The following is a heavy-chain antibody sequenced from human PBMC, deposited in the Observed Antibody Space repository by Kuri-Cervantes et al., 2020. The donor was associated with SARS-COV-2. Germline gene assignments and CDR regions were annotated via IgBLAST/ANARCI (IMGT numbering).Heavy chain of an antibody. Sequence: GESLKISCAASGFTFSSYDMNWVRQAPGKGLEWVSYIRSSSSSIIYYADSVKGRFTVSRDNVKNSLYLQMNSLRAEDTAVYFCARVDPRTDAYNHYYYGMDVWGQGTTVTVSS. CDR3: ARVDPRTDAYNHYYYGMDV. J-gene: IGHJ6*02. V-gene: IGHV3-48*01. D-gene: IGHD5-24*01. CDR1: GFTFSSYD. CDR2: IRSSSSSII.